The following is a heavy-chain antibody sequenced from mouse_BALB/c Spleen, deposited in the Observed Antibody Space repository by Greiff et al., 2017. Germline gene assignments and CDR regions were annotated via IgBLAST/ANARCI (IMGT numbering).Heavy chain of an antibody. CDR1: GFTFSSFG. D-gene: IGHD1-1*02. J-gene: IGHJ3*01. CDR3: ASHGPGGFAY. Sequence: EVHLVESGGGLVQPGGSRKLSCAASGFTFSSFGMHWVRQAPEKGLEWVAYISSGSSTIYYADTVKGRFTISRDNPKNTLFLQMTSLRSEDTAMYYCASHGPGGFAYWGQGTLVTVSA. V-gene: IGHV5-17*02. CDR2: ISSGSSTI.